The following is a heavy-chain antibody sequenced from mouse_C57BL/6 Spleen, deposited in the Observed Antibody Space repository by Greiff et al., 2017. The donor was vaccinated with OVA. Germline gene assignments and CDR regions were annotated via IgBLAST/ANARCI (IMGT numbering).Heavy chain of an antibody. Sequence: EVKLMESGGGLVKPGGSLKLSCAASGFTFSSYAMSWVRQTPEKRLEWVATISDGGSYTYYPDNVKGRFTISRDNAKNNLYLQMSHLKSEDTAMYYCARDQITTVVATNAMDYWGQGTSVTVSS. J-gene: IGHJ4*01. CDR3: ARDQITTVVATNAMDY. D-gene: IGHD1-1*01. CDR2: ISDGGSYT. CDR1: GFTFSSYA. V-gene: IGHV5-4*01.